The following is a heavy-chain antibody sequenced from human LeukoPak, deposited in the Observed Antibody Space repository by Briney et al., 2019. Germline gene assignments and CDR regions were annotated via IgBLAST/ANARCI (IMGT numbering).Heavy chain of an antibody. J-gene: IGHJ4*02. CDR1: GFTFSSYG. CDR3: AKGRHQLLLSH. V-gene: IGHV3-30*18. CDR2: ISYDGSNK. D-gene: IGHD2-2*01. Sequence: GGSLRLSCAASGFTFSSYGMHWVRQAPGKGLEWVAVISYDGSNKYYADSVKGRFTISRDNSKNTLYLQMNSLRAEDTAVYYCAKGRHQLLLSHWGQGTLVTVSS.